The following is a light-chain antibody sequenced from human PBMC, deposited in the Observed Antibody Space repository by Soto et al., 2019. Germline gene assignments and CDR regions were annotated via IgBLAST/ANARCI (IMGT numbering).Light chain of an antibody. Sequence: DLRMGQEPRSRSASDGERKTITCRASQSISSWLAWYQQRPGKAPKLLIYKASSLESGVPSRFSGSGSGTEFTLTIICLKPDDLATYYRQRYGIYWTFA. J-gene: IGKJ1*01. CDR1: QSISSW. V-gene: IGKV1-5*03. CDR3: QRYGIYWT. CDR2: KAS.